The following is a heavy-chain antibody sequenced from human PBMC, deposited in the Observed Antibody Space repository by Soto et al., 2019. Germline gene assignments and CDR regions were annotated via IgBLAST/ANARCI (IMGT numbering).Heavy chain of an antibody. D-gene: IGHD4-17*01. CDR1: GYTFTSYG. CDR3: ARAYGDKRPSYFDY. CDR2: ISAYNGNT. J-gene: IGHJ4*02. V-gene: IGHV1-18*01. Sequence: GASVKVSCKASGYTFTSYGISWVRPAPGQGLEWMGWISAYNGNTNYAQKLQGRVTMTTDTSTSTAYMELRSLRSDDTAVYYCARAYGDKRPSYFDYWGQGTLVTVSS.